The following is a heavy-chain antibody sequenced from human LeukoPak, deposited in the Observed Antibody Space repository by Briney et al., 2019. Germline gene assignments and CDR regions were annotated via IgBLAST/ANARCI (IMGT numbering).Heavy chain of an antibody. CDR1: GGTFSSYA. CDR3: ASGTTPYYFDY. Sequence: ASVKVSCKASGGTFSSYAISWVRQAPGQGLEWMGWINPNSGGTNYAQKFQGRVTMTRDTSISTAYMELSRLRSDDTAVYYCASGTTPYYFDYWGQGTLVTVSS. V-gene: IGHV1-2*02. J-gene: IGHJ4*02. D-gene: IGHD1-7*01. CDR2: INPNSGGT.